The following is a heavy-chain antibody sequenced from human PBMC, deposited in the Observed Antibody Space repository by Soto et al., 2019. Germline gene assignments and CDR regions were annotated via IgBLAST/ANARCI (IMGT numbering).Heavy chain of an antibody. CDR3: ARGPVARGYYYGMDV. D-gene: IGHD3-10*01. V-gene: IGHV4-31*03. Sequence: SETLSLTCTVSGGSISSGGYYWSWIRQHPGKGPEWIGYIYYSGSTYYNPSLKSRVTISVDTSKNQFSLKLSSVTAADTAVYYCARGPVARGYYYGMDVWGQGTTVTVSS. J-gene: IGHJ6*02. CDR2: IYYSGST. CDR1: GGSISSGGYY.